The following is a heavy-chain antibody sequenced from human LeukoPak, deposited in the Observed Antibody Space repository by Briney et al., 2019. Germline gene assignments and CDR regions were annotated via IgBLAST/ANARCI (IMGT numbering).Heavy chain of an antibody. D-gene: IGHD3-10*01. V-gene: IGHV1-8*01. CDR3: ARWSSGSGSYRPLGGFDP. CDR2: MNPNSGNT. CDR1: RYTFTSYD. J-gene: IGHJ5*02. Sequence: ASVKVSCKASRYTFTSYDINWVRQATGQGLEWMGWMNPNSGNTGYAQKFQSRVTMTRNTSISTAYMELSSLRSEDTAVYYCARWSSGSGSYRPLGGFDPWGQGTLVTVSS.